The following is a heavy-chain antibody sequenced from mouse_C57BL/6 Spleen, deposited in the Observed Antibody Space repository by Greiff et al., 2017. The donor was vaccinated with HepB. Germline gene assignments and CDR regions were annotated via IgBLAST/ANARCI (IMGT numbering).Heavy chain of an antibody. V-gene: IGHV1-26*01. D-gene: IGHD1-1*01. J-gene: IGHJ2*01. Sequence: VQLQQSGPELVKPGASVKISCKASGYTFTDYYMNWVKQSHGKSLEWIGDINPNNGGTSYNQKFKGKATLTVDKSSSTAYMELRSLTSEDSAVYYCARSGVGYGSSYDFDYWGQGTTLTVSS. CDR2: INPNNGGT. CDR3: ARSGVGYGSSYDFDY. CDR1: GYTFTDYY.